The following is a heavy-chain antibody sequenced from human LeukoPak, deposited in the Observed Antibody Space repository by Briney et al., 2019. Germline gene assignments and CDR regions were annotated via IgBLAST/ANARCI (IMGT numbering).Heavy chain of an antibody. CDR3: ARDEFGAY. J-gene: IGHJ4*02. CDR2: IKKDGSEK. D-gene: IGHD3-10*01. V-gene: IGHV3-7*01. Sequence: PGGSLRLSCAASGFTFSSYWMSWGRQAPGKGLEWVADIKKDGSEKYYVDSVKGRFTISRDNAKDSLYLQMNSLRVEDTAVYYCARDEFGAYWGQGTLVTVSS. CDR1: GFTFSSYW.